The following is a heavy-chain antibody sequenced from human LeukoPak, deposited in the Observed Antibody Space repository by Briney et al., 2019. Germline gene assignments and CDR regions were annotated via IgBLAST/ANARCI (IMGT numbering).Heavy chain of an antibody. V-gene: IGHV3-30-3*01. Sequence: GGSLRLSCAASGFTFSSYAMHWVRQAPGKGLEWVAVISYDGSNKYYADSVKGRFTISRDNSKNTLYLQMNSLRAEDTAVYYCAKVGVWGSYRLDYWGQGTLVTASS. D-gene: IGHD3-16*02. CDR2: ISYDGSNK. CDR3: AKVGVWGSYRLDY. J-gene: IGHJ4*02. CDR1: GFTFSSYA.